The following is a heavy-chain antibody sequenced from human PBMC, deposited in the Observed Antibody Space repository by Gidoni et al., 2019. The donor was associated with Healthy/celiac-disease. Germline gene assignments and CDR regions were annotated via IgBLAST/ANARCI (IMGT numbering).Heavy chain of an antibody. Sequence: EVQLVESGGGLVQPGGSLRLSCAASGFTFSSYAMSWVRQAPGKGLEWVSAISGSGGSTYYADSVKGRFTISRDNSKNTLYLQMNSLRAEDTAVYYCANPGVLLWFGELNHDAFDIWGQGTMVTVSS. V-gene: IGHV3-23*04. D-gene: IGHD3-10*01. CDR1: GFTFSSYA. CDR2: ISGSGGST. CDR3: ANPGVLLWFGELNHDAFDI. J-gene: IGHJ3*02.